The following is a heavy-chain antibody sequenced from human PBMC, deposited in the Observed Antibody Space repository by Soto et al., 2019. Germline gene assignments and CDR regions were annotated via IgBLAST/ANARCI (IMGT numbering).Heavy chain of an antibody. V-gene: IGHV1-2*02. CDR3: ARDNYGPLDY. CDR1: GYTFTSYG. J-gene: IGHJ4*02. D-gene: IGHD3-10*01. CDR2: VDPNSGGT. Sequence: GASVKVSCKASGYTFTSYGISWVRQAPGQGLEWMGWVDPNSGGTKQTQKFQGRLTMTRDTSTGAVYVELYSLRSDDTSVYYCARDNYGPLDYWGQGALVTVST.